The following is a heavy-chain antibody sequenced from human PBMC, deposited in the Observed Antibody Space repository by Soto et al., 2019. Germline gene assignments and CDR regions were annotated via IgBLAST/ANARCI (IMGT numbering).Heavy chain of an antibody. CDR2: ISGSGGST. CDR1: GFTFSSYA. D-gene: IGHD4-17*01. Sequence: EVQLLESGGGLVQPGGSLRLSCAASGFTFSSYAMSWVRQAPGKGLEWVSAISGSGGSTYYADSVKGRFTISRDNSKNTLYLQMNGLRAEDTAVYYCARTGVGYGDYESPPYYFDYWGQGTLVTVSS. J-gene: IGHJ4*02. CDR3: ARTGVGYGDYESPPYYFDY. V-gene: IGHV3-23*01.